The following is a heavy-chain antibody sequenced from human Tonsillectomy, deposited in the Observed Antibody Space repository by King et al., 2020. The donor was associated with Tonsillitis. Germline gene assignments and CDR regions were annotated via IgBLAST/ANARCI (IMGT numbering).Heavy chain of an antibody. D-gene: IGHD6-19*01. CDR3: ARVPPPDSSGWYPTGNFDL. CDR2: IFYSGST. V-gene: IGHV4-59*01. J-gene: IGHJ2*01. Sequence: VQLQESGPGLVKPSETLSLTCTVSGGSISRYYWSWVRQPPGKGLEWIGDIFYSGSTNYNPSLKSRVTISVDTSKNQFSLNLTSVTAADTAVYYCARVPPPDSSGWYPTGNFDLWGRGTLVTVSS. CDR1: GGSISRYY.